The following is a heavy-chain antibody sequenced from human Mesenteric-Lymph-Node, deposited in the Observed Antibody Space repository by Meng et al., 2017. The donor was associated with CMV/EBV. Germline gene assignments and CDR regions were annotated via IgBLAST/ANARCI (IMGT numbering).Heavy chain of an antibody. Sequence: GESLKISCAASGFTVSSNYMSWVRQAPGKGLEWVSVIYSGGSTYYADSVKGRFTISRDNSKNTLYLQMNSLRVEDTAVYYCASRRGDYWGQGTLVTVSS. CDR3: ASRRGDY. V-gene: IGHV3-53*01. CDR1: GFTVSSNY. CDR2: IYSGGST. D-gene: IGHD1-14*01. J-gene: IGHJ4*02.